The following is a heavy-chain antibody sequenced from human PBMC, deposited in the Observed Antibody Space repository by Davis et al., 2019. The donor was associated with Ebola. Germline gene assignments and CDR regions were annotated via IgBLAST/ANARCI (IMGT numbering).Heavy chain of an antibody. CDR3: ARELVITYYYYGMDV. Sequence: ASVKVSCKASGYTFTSYDINWVRQATGQGLEWMGWMNPNSGNTGYAQKFQGRVTMTRNTSISTAYMELSSLRSEDTAVYYCARELVITYYYYGMDVWGQGTTVTVSS. CDR2: MNPNSGNT. D-gene: IGHD2-21*01. V-gene: IGHV1-8*01. J-gene: IGHJ6*02. CDR1: GYTFTSYD.